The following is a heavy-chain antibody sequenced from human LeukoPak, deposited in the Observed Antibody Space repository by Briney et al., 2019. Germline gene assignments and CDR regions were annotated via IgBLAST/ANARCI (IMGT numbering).Heavy chain of an antibody. V-gene: IGHV3-7*01. CDR2: IKQNGSEK. CDR1: GFTFSNYW. J-gene: IGHJ3*02. D-gene: IGHD1-1*01. CDR3: ARGGGNDEGAFDI. Sequence: PGGSLRLSCAASGFTFSNYWMSWVRQAPGKGLEWVANIKQNGSEKYYVDSVRGRFTISRDNAKNSLYLQINSLRAEDTAVYYCARGGGNDEGAFDIWGQGTMVTVSS.